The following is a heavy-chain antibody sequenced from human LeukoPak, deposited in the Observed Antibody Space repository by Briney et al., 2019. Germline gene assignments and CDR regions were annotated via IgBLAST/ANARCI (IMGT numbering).Heavy chain of an antibody. CDR2: ISYDGSNK. Sequence: GGSLRLSCAASGFTFSSYAMHWVRQAPGKGLEWVAVISYDGSNKYYADSVKGRFTISRDNSKNTLYLQMNSLRAEDTAVYYCARDGHFDYWGQGTLVTVSS. J-gene: IGHJ4*02. V-gene: IGHV3-30-3*01. CDR1: GFTFSSYA. CDR3: ARDGHFDY.